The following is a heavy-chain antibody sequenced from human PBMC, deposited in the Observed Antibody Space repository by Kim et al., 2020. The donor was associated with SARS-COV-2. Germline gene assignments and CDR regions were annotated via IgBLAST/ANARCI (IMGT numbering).Heavy chain of an antibody. V-gene: IGHV3-7*03. J-gene: IGHJ3*02. CDR3: ARDSVAGYSYGSI. Sequence: CVDSVKGRFTISRDNAKNSLYQQMNSLRAEDTAVYYCARDSVAGYSYGSIWGQGTMVTVSS. D-gene: IGHD5-18*01.